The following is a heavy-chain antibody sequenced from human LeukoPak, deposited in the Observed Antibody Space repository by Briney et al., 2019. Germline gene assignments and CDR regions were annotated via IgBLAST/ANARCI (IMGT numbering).Heavy chain of an antibody. J-gene: IGHJ2*01. CDR3: AGDYDHFDV. D-gene: IGHD4-17*01. CDR2: IKTKSDGGTT. Sequence: PGGSLRLSCAASGFTFSNAWMNWVRQAPGKGLEWVVRIKTKSDGGTTDYTAPVKGRFTISRDDSKNTLYLQMHSLKIEDTAMYYCAGDYDHFDVWGRGTLVTVSS. V-gene: IGHV3-15*01. CDR1: GFTFSNAW.